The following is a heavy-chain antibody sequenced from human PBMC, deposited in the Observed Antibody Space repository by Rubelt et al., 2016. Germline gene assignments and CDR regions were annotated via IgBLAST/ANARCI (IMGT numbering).Heavy chain of an antibody. CDR3: ARHGPKYQMFYFEN. Sequence: QLRLQESGPGLLKPSETLSLTCTGGSITSNTYYWGWIRQPPGKGLEWIGSIYNSANTYYNPSLQSRVTMSLDTSRNHFSLRLTFGTAGEKAVYFCARHGPKYQMFYFENWGQGTLVTVSS. J-gene: IGHJ4*02. CDR1: GSITSNTYY. V-gene: IGHV4-39*01. CDR2: IYNSANT. D-gene: IGHD2-2*01.